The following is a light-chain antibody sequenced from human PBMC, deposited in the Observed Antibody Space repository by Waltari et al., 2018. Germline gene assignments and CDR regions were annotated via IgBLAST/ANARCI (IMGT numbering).Light chain of an antibody. Sequence: EIVMTQAPLSLSVTPGQPASMSCKSSQSLLHSDGRARLYWYLQKPGQSPQPLISEGSNRFSGGKERFSGSGSGTDFTLKISRVEAEDVGVYFCMQNIQLPTFGQGTKVEIE. CDR3: MQNIQLPT. CDR2: EGS. CDR1: QSLLHSDGRAR. V-gene: IGKV2D-29*02. J-gene: IGKJ1*01.